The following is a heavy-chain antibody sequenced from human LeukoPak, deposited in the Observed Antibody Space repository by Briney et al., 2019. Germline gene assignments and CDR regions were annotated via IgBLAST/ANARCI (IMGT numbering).Heavy chain of an antibody. V-gene: IGHV3-7*01. Sequence: PVGSLRLSCAASGFTFSSYWMSWVRQAPGKGLEWVANIKQDGSEKYYVDSVKGRFTISRDNAKNSLYLQMNSLRAEDTAVYYCARDQLRYFDWLLSFDYWGQGTLVTVSS. CDR2: IKQDGSEK. CDR1: GFTFSSYW. D-gene: IGHD3-9*01. CDR3: ARDQLRYFDWLLSFDY. J-gene: IGHJ4*02.